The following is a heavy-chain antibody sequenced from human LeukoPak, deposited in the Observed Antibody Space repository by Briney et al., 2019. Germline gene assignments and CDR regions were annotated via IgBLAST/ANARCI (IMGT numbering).Heavy chain of an antibody. CDR1: GFTFRNYR. Sequence: GGSLRLSCAASGFTFRNYRMNWVRQAPGEGLEWVSSISSSSIYIYYADSVKGRFTISRDNAKNSLYLQMNSLRAEDTAVYYCAREGEAGYYYYYYMDVWGKGTTVTVSS. V-gene: IGHV3-21*01. D-gene: IGHD2-21*01. CDR3: AREGEAGYYYYYYMDV. CDR2: ISSSSIYI. J-gene: IGHJ6*03.